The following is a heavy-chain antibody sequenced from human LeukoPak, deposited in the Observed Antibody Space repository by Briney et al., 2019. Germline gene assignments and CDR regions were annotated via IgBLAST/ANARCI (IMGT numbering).Heavy chain of an antibody. D-gene: IGHD3-22*01. J-gene: IGHJ4*02. V-gene: IGHV4-31*03. CDR1: GGSISSGAYY. Sequence: PSETLSLTCTVSGGSISSGAYYWSWLRQHPGQDLEWIGYIYFTGSDYYNPSLNSRVTISVDTSKNQFSLKLSSVTAADTAIYYCARDPDPNYYDSSGLSGRFAHWGQGTLVTVPS. CDR2: IYFTGSD. CDR3: ARDPDPNYYDSSGLSGRFAH.